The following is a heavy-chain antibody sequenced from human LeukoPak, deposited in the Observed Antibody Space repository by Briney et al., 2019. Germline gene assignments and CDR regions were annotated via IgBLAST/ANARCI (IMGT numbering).Heavy chain of an antibody. CDR1: GGSISSYY. J-gene: IGHJ5*02. D-gene: IGHD3-10*01. CDR2: IYYSGST. Sequence: PSETLSLTCTVSGGSISSYYWSWIRQPPGKGLEWIGYIYYSGSTYYNPSLKSRVTISVDTSKNQFSLKLSSVTAADTAVYYCARGLAYYYGSGSPHWFDPWGQGTLVTVSS. V-gene: IGHV4-59*12. CDR3: ARGLAYYYGSGSPHWFDP.